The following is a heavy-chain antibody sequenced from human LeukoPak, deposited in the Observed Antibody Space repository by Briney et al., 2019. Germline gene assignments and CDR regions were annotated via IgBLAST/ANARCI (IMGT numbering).Heavy chain of an antibody. CDR2: IYHSGST. CDR3: ARHDNGAFDI. J-gene: IGHJ3*02. D-gene: IGHD3-16*01. Sequence: SETLSLTCTVSGYSISSGYYWGWIRQPPGKGLEWIGSIYHSGSTYYNPSLKSRVTISVDTSKNQFSLKLSSVTAADTAVYYCARHDNGAFDIWGQGTMVTVSS. V-gene: IGHV4-38-2*02. CDR1: GYSISSGYY.